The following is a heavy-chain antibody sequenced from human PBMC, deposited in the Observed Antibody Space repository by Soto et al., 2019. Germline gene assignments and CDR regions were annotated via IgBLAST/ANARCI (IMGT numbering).Heavy chain of an antibody. CDR1: GGSFSGYY. V-gene: IGHV4-34*01. Sequence: QVQLQQWGAGLLKPSETLSLTCAVYGGSFSGYYWSWIRQPPGKGLEWIGEINHSGSTNYNPSLKSRVTISVDTSKNQFSLKLSSVTAADTAVYYCARGLRGRSGRITMIVAGEVFDIWGQGTMVTVYS. J-gene: IGHJ3*02. CDR2: INHSGST. D-gene: IGHD3-22*01. CDR3: ARGLRGRSGRITMIVAGEVFDI.